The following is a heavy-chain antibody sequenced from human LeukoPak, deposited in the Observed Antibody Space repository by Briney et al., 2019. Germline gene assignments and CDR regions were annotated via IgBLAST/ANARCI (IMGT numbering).Heavy chain of an antibody. Sequence: GGSLRLSCAASGFTFSSYSMNWVRQAPGKGLEWVSSISSSSSYIYYADSVKGRFTISRDNAKNSLYLQMNSLRAEDTAVYYCARDRGVGATNLIDYWGQGALVTVSS. CDR2: ISSSSSYI. D-gene: IGHD1-26*01. CDR1: GFTFSSYS. J-gene: IGHJ4*02. CDR3: ARDRGVGATNLIDY. V-gene: IGHV3-21*01.